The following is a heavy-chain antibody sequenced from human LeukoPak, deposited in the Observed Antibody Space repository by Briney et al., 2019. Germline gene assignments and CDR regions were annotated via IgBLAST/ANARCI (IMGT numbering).Heavy chain of an antibody. CDR3: ARDANLYYYDSSGYYWSYFDY. J-gene: IGHJ4*02. CDR2: IYYSGST. V-gene: IGHV4-59*01. D-gene: IGHD3-22*01. CDR1: GGSISSYY. Sequence: SETLSLTCTVSGGSISSYYWSWIRQPPGKGLEWIGYIYYSGSTNYNPSLKSRVTISVDTSKNQFSLKLSSVTAADTAVYYCARDANLYYYDSSGYYWSYFDYWGRGTLVTVSS.